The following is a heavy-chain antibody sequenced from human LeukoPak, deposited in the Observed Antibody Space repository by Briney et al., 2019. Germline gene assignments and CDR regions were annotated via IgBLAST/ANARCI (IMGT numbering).Heavy chain of an antibody. J-gene: IGHJ4*02. CDR1: GCIFSSYA. Sequence: ASVKVSCKPSGCIFSSYAIIGVRQAPGHRLEWMGGILPIFGTANYAQKFQRRVTITADESTSTAYMELSSLRYEDTAVYYCATWSSSWPYYFDYWGQGTLVTVSS. V-gene: IGHV1-69*13. CDR3: ATWSSSWPYYFDY. CDR2: ILPIFGTA. D-gene: IGHD6-13*01.